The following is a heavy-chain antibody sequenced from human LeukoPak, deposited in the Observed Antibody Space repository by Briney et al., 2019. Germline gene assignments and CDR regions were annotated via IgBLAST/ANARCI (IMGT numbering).Heavy chain of an antibody. J-gene: IGHJ6*03. Sequence: SETLSLTCAVYGGSFSGYYWSWIRQPPGKGLEWIGEINHSGSTNYNPSLKSRVTISVDTSKNQFSLKLSSVTAADTAVYYCARGGNLRGHYYYYYYIDVWGKGTTVTVSS. CDR2: INHSGST. CDR3: ARGGNLRGHYYYYYYIDV. D-gene: IGHD3-10*01. V-gene: IGHV4-34*01. CDR1: GGSFSGYY.